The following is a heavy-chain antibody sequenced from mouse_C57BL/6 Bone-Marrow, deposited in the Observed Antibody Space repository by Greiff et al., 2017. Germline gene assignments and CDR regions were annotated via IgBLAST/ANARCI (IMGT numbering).Heavy chain of an antibody. CDR3: AREYYYGSSYGFAY. D-gene: IGHD1-1*01. J-gene: IGHJ3*01. CDR1: GYTFTDYY. Sequence: EVQLQQSGPVLVKPGASVKMSCKASGYTFTDYYMNWVKQSHGKSLEWIGVINPYNGGTSYNQKFKGKDTLTVDKSSSTAYMELNSLTSEDSAVYYCAREYYYGSSYGFAYWGQGTLVTVSA. V-gene: IGHV1-19*01. CDR2: INPYNGGT.